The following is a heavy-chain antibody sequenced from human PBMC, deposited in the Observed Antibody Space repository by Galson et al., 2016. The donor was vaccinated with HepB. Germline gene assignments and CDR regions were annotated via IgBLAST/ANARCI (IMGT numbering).Heavy chain of an antibody. CDR2: ISRGENII. CDR3: VRGDDYSALGY. V-gene: IGHV3-74*01. Sequence: SLRLSCAASGFTVSNYWMHWVRQAPGKSLVWVSRISRGENIITYADSVKGRFTISRDSARNSLYLQMNSLRAEDTAVYYCVRGDDYSALGYWGQGTLVTVSA. D-gene: IGHD5-12*01. J-gene: IGHJ4*02. CDR1: GFTVSNYW.